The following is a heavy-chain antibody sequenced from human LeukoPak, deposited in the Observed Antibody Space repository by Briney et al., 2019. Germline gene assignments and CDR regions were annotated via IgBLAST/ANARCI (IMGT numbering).Heavy chain of an antibody. CDR3: ARHYYGSGSVDY. V-gene: IGHV3-48*02. Sequence: GGSLRLSCAVSGFTFSSYSMNWVRQAPGKGLEWISYITSSSSSIHYADSVKGRFTVSRDNAKNSVYLQMNSLRDEDTAVYYCARHYYGSGSVDYWGQGTLVTVSS. J-gene: IGHJ4*02. CDR1: GFTFSSYS. CDR2: ITSSSSSI. D-gene: IGHD3-10*01.